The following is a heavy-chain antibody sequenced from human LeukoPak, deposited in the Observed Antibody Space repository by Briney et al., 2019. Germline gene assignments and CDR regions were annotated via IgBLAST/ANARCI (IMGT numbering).Heavy chain of an antibody. CDR3: ARAWEAAPLFADFNY. CDR2: INTSTGNP. D-gene: IGHD1-26*01. Sequence: ASVKVSCKASGYTFTRYAMNWVRQAPGQGLEWMGWINTSTGNPTYAQGFTGQFVFSLDTSVSTAYLQISSLKAEDTAVYYCARAWEAAPLFADFNYWGQGTLVTVSS. J-gene: IGHJ4*02. V-gene: IGHV7-4-1*02. CDR1: GYTFTRYA.